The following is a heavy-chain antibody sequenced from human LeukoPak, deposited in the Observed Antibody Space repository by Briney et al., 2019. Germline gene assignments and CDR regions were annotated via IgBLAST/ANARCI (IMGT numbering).Heavy chain of an antibody. V-gene: IGHV3-7*03. CDR3: AKLGGNVAF. D-gene: IGHD4-23*01. CDR2: IKQDGTEK. J-gene: IGHJ4*02. Sequence: GGSLRLSYTASGFTFTTYWMSWVRHPPGKGLEWVANIKQDGTEKYYVDSVKGRFTISRDNSKNTLHLQMNILRAEDTAAYYCAKLGGNVAFWGQGTLVTVSS. CDR1: GFTFTTYW.